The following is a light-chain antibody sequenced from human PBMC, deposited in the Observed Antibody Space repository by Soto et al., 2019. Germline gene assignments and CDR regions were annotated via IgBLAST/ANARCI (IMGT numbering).Light chain of an antibody. V-gene: IGLV1-47*01. CDR2: TNN. CDR1: SSSIGSNY. J-gene: IGLJ1*01. CDR3: AAWDDSLSGDV. Sequence: QSVLTQPPSASGTPGQRVTISCSGSSSSIGSNYVYWYLQLPGTAPKLLIYTNNQRPSGVPDRFSGSKSGTSASLAISGLRSEDEADYYCAAWDDSLSGDVFGTGTKVTVL.